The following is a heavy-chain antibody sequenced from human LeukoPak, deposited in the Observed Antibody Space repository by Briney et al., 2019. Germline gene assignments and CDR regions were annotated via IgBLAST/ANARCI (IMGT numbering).Heavy chain of an antibody. CDR3: AREYSSSWYYSDY. J-gene: IGHJ4*02. D-gene: IGHD6-13*01. Sequence: PGGSLRLSCAASGFTFSSYAMHWVRQAPGKGLEYVSAISSNGGSTYYANSVKGRFTISRDNSKNTLYLQMGSLRAEDMAVYYCAREYSSSWYYSDYWGQGTLVTVSS. CDR1: GFTFSSYA. CDR2: ISSNGGST. V-gene: IGHV3-64*01.